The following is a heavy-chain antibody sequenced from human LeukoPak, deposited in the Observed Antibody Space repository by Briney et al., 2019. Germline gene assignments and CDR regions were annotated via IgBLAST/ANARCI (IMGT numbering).Heavy chain of an antibody. Sequence: PSETLSLTCTVSGGTIRSYYWSWIRQPAGKGLEWIGRIYSSGSANHNPSLKSRVTMSVDTSKNQFSLKLSSVTAADTAVYYCAREVGPTRFYIFDVWGQGTMVTISS. J-gene: IGHJ3*01. D-gene: IGHD1-26*01. CDR3: AREVGPTRFYIFDV. V-gene: IGHV4-4*07. CDR1: GGTIRSYY. CDR2: IYSSGSA.